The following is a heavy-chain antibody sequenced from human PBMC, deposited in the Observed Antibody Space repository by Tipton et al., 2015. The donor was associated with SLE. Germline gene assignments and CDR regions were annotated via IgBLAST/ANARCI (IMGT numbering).Heavy chain of an antibody. CDR1: GGSISSGSYY. Sequence: TLSLTCTVSGGSISSGSYYWGWIRQPPGKGLEWIGSIYYSGSTYYNPSLKSRVTISVDTSKNQFSLKLSSVTAADTAVYYCAEGSDYYDSSGYYPGAFDIWGQGTMVTVSS. D-gene: IGHD3-22*01. J-gene: IGHJ3*02. CDR3: AEGSDYYDSSGYYPGAFDI. V-gene: IGHV4-39*07. CDR2: IYYSGST.